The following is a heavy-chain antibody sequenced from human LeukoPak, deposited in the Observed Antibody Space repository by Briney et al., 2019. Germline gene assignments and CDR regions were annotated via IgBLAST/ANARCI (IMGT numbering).Heavy chain of an antibody. CDR2: VSTGSNYI. CDR3: TIYSSGWD. V-gene: IGHV3-21*01. Sequence: GGSLRLSCTASGFTFSSYSLNWVRQAPGKGLEWVSSVSTGSNYIYYADSVKGRFTISRDNDKNSLYLQMNSLRVEDTAVYYCTIYSSGWDWGQGTLVTVSS. D-gene: IGHD6-19*01. J-gene: IGHJ4*02. CDR1: GFTFSSYS.